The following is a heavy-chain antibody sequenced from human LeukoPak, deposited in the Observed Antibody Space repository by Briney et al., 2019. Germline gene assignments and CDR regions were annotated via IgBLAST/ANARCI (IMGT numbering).Heavy chain of an antibody. V-gene: IGHV1-46*01. Sequence: GASVKVSCKASGYTFASYYMHWMRQAPGQGLEWMGIINPSGGSTSYAQKFQGRVTMTRDTSTSTVYMELSSLRSEDTAVYYCARVRSSQYYYYGMDVWGQGTTVTVSS. CDR2: INPSGGST. CDR3: ARVRSSQYYYYGMDV. J-gene: IGHJ6*02. CDR1: GYTFASYY.